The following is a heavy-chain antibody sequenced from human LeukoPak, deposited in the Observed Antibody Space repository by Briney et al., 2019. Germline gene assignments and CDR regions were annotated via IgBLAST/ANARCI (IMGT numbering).Heavy chain of an antibody. V-gene: IGHV3-30-3*01. CDR1: GFTFSSYA. CDR3: ARGWELNDAFDI. J-gene: IGHJ3*02. CDR2: ISYDGSNK. D-gene: IGHD1-26*01. Sequence: GGSLRLSCAASGFTFSSYAMHWVRQASGKGLEWVAVISYDGSNKYYADSVKGRFTISRDNSKNTLYLQMNSLRAEDTAVYYCARGWELNDAFDIWGQGTMVTVSS.